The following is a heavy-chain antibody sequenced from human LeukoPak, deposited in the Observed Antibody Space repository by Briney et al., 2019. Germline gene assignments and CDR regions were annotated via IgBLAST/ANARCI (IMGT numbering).Heavy chain of an antibody. D-gene: IGHD6-13*01. CDR2: ISAYNGNT. V-gene: IGHV1-18*01. Sequence: ASVKVSCKASGYTFTSYGISWVRQAPGQGLEWMGWISAYNGNTNYAQKLQGRVTMTTDTSTSTAYMELRSLRSDDTAVYYCARHHSSWYSGAFDIWGQGTMVTVSS. CDR1: GYTFTSYG. J-gene: IGHJ3*02. CDR3: ARHHSSWYSGAFDI.